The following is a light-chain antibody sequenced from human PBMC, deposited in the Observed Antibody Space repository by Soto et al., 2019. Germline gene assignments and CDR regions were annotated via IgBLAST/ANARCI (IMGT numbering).Light chain of an antibody. CDR3: TSYTSSSPLV. CDR1: SSDVGAYNY. Sequence: QSALTQPASVSGSPGQSITISCTGTSSDVGAYNYVSWYQQHPGKAPKLMIYEVSNRPSGVSNRFSGSKSGNTASLTISGLQAEDEAEYHCTSYTSSSPLVFGTGPKLTVL. V-gene: IGLV2-14*01. CDR2: EVS. J-gene: IGLJ1*01.